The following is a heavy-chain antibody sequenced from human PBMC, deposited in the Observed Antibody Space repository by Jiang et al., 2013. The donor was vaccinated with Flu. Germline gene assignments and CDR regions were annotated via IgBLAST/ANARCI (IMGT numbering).Heavy chain of an antibody. V-gene: IGHV4-34*01. Sequence: LLKPSETLSLTCAVYGGSFSGYYWSWIRQPPGKGLEWIGEINHSGSTNYNPSLKSRVTISVDTSKNQFSLKLSSVTAADTAVYYCARTPSGLGATPFDYWGQGTLVTVSS. CDR3: ARTPSGLGATPFDY. J-gene: IGHJ4*02. CDR2: INHSGST. D-gene: IGHD1-26*01. CDR1: GGSFSGYY.